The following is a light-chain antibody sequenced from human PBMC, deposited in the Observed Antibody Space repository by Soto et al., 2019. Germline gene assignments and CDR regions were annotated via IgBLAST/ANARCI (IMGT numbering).Light chain of an antibody. V-gene: IGLV1-47*01. CDR3: AAWDDRLRGWV. CDR1: TSNIGNNY. J-gene: IGLJ3*02. Sequence: QAVVTQPPSASETPGQRVTISCSGSTSNIGNNYVYWYQQFPGTAPKLLIYRNDQRPSGVPDRVSGSKSGTSASLAISGLRSEDEADYYCAAWDDRLRGWVFGGGTKLTVL. CDR2: RND.